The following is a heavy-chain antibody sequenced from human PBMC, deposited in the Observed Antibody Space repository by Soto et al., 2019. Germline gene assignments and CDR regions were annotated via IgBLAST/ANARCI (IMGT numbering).Heavy chain of an antibody. D-gene: IGHD2-21*01. CDR3: AKMRGMQVWDYSLDY. V-gene: IGHV3-23*01. CDR2: VFGDGGGP. CDR1: GFTFSSFA. J-gene: IGHJ4*02. Sequence: EVQLLESGGDLVQPGGSLRLSCAASGFTFSSFAMSWVRQAPGKGLEWVSRVFGDGGGPDYADSVKGRFTISRDNSKNTLYLQMSSLRVEDLAVYYCAKMRGMQVWDYSLDYWGQGTLVTVSS.